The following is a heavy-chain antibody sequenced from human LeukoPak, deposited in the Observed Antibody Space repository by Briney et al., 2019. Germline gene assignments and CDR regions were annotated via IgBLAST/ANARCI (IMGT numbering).Heavy chain of an antibody. CDR3: ARGIESLVSAMAPGGY. V-gene: IGHV3-30*01. J-gene: IGHJ4*02. CDR2: ISYDGSNK. D-gene: IGHD5-18*01. Sequence: PGGSLRLSCAGSGFTFSSYAMHWVRQAPGKGLEWVAVISYDGSNKYYADSVKGRFTISRDNSKNTPYLQMNSLRAEATAVYYCARGIESLVSAMAPGGYWGQGTLVTVSS. CDR1: GFTFSSYA.